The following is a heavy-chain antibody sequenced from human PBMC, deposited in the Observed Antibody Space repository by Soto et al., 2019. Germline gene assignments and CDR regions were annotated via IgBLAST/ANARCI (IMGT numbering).Heavy chain of an antibody. J-gene: IGHJ3*02. Sequence: EVQLVQSGAEVKKPGESLRISCKGSGYSFTSYWISWVRQMPGKGLEWMGRIDPSDSYTNYSPSFQGHVTISADKSISTAYLQWSSLKASDTAMYYCASFGRLSWYRTDAFDIWGQGTMVTVSS. CDR1: GYSFTSYW. CDR2: IDPSDSYT. D-gene: IGHD3-16*01. V-gene: IGHV5-10-1*01. CDR3: ASFGRLSWYRTDAFDI.